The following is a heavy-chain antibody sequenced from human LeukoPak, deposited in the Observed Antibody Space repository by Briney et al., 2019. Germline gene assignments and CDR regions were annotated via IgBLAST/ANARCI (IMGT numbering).Heavy chain of an antibody. CDR1: GFTFSSYW. CDR3: AKDIAQQLVLDY. D-gene: IGHD6-13*01. CDR2: ISGSGGGT. Sequence: GGSLRLSCAASGFTFSSYWMSWVRQAPGKGLEWVSAISGSGGGTYYADSVKGRFTISRDNSKNTLYLQMNSLRAEDTAVYYCAKDIAQQLVLDYWGQGTLVTVSS. V-gene: IGHV3-23*01. J-gene: IGHJ4*02.